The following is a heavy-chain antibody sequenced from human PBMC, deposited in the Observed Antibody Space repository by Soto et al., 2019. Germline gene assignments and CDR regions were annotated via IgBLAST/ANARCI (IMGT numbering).Heavy chain of an antibody. CDR2: ISASVGST. CDR1: GFTFSNYS. Sequence: PXGSLRLSCAASGFTFSNYSMSWVRQAPGKGLEWVSAISASVGSTYYTDSVKGRFTISRDNSKNTLYLQMNSLRAEDTAVYYCAKGGQSYDYWGQGTLVTVSS. J-gene: IGHJ4*02. D-gene: IGHD3-10*01. V-gene: IGHV3-23*01. CDR3: AKGGQSYDY.